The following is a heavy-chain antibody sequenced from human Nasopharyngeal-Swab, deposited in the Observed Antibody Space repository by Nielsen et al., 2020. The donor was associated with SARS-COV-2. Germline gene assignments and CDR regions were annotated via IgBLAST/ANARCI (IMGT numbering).Heavy chain of an antibody. CDR2: IWYDGSNK. Sequence: GGSLRLSCAASGFTFSSYGMHWVRQAPGKGLEWVAVIWYDGSNKYYADSVKGRFTISRDNSKNTLYLQMNSLRAEDTAVYYCARGGSSSWYYFDYWGQGTLVTVSP. CDR3: ARGGSSSWYYFDY. D-gene: IGHD6-13*01. J-gene: IGHJ4*02. V-gene: IGHV3-33*01. CDR1: GFTFSSYG.